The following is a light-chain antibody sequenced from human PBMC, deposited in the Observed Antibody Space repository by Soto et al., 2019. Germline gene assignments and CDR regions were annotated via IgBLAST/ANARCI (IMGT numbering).Light chain of an antibody. Sequence: QSALTQPASVSGSPGQSISISCTGTSSDVGGYHYVSWYQQHPGRAPKLILYDVSNRPSGVSNRFSGSKSGNTASLTISGLQAEDEADYYCSSYTRSTTVIFGGGTKLTVL. CDR1: SSDVGGYHY. J-gene: IGLJ2*01. CDR3: SSYTRSTTVI. CDR2: DVS. V-gene: IGLV2-14*03.